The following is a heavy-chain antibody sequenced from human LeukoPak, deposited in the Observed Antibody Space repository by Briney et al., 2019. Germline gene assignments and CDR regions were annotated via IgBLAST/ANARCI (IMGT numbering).Heavy chain of an antibody. CDR3: ARALALYGGYDYGLNSDY. CDR1: GFTFSSYA. V-gene: IGHV3-30*04. J-gene: IGHJ4*02. Sequence: GGSLRLSCAASGFTFSSYAMHWVRQAPGKGLEWVAIISYDGSLKYYAASVKGRFTISRDNSKDTLYLQMNSLRTEDTAVYYCARALALYGGYDYGLNSDYWGQGTLVTVSS. D-gene: IGHD5-12*01. CDR2: ISYDGSLK.